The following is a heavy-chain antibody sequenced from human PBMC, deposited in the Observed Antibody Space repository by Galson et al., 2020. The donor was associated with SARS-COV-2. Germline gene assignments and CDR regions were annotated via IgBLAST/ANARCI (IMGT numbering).Heavy chain of an antibody. J-gene: IGHJ4*02. Sequence: GESLKLSCAASGFTFSDNYMSWVRQAPGKGLEWVANINERGNEQYYADSVRGRFTISRDNAKNSLFLQMGTLRADDTAMYYCARFPRGGAGTFDYGGQGILITVSS. D-gene: IGHD2-21*01. CDR3: ARFPRGGAGTFDY. CDR2: INERGNEQ. CDR1: GFTFSDNY. V-gene: IGHV3-7*01.